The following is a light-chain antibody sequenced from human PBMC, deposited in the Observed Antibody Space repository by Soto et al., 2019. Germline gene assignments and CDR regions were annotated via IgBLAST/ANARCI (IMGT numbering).Light chain of an antibody. CDR2: AAS. Sequence: DIQMTQSPSPLSASMGDRVTITCRASQAIGNFLAWYQQRPGKVPKLLIYAASTLQSGVPSRFSGSGSGTHFSLTISSLQPEDVATYYCQKYNSAPWTFGQGTKVDI. J-gene: IGKJ1*01. CDR3: QKYNSAPWT. CDR1: QAIGNF. V-gene: IGKV1-27*01.